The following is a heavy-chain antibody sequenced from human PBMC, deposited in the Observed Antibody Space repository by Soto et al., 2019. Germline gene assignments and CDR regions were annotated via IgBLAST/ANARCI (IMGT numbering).Heavy chain of an antibody. V-gene: IGHV1-69*12. D-gene: IGHD3-22*01. CDR2: IIPIFDTA. CDR1: GGTFSSYA. Sequence: QVQLVQSGAEVKKPGSSVKVSCKASGGTFSSYAITWVRQAPGQGLEWMGEIIPIFDTANYAQKFQSRVTITADESTSIGYMELRILISECKDVYYCARDRGPCSGYYPFWFVIWGQGPLVTVST. CDR3: ARDRGPCSGYYPFWFVI. J-gene: IGHJ5*02.